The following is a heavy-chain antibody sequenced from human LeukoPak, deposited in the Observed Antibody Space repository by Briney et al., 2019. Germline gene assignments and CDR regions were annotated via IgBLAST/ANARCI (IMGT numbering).Heavy chain of an antibody. CDR2: IRYDGSNK. CDR1: GFTFSSYG. Sequence: GGSLRLSCAASGFTFSSYGMHWVRQAPGKGLEWVAFIRYDGSNKYYADSVKGRFTISRDNSKNTLYLQMNSLRAEDTAVYYCAAVGRRGIAVVPHWFDPWGQGTLVTVSS. V-gene: IGHV3-30*02. CDR3: AAVGRRGIAVVPHWFDP. J-gene: IGHJ5*02. D-gene: IGHD6-19*01.